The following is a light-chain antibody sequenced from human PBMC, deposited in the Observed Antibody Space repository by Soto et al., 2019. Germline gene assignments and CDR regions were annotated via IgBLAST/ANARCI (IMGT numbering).Light chain of an antibody. V-gene: IGKV1-9*01. J-gene: IGKJ5*01. CDR3: QQLHGYPIT. CDR2: AAS. Sequence: TQYPSSLTASVEDRVTITCRASQSISSYLNWYQQKPGKAPKLLIYAASTFQSGVPSRFSGSGSGTHFTLTISSLQPEDFATYYCQQLHGYPITFGQGTRLEIK. CDR1: QSISSY.